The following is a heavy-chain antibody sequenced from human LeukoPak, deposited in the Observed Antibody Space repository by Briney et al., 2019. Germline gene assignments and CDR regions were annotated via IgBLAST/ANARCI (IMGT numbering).Heavy chain of an antibody. CDR1: DFRDYY. J-gene: IGHJ4*02. Sequence: GASVKVSCKTSDFRDYYMNWVRQAPGQGLEWLGCINPKSGDTDYAQKFQGRVTMTRDTFISTAYMELSGLKPDDTAIYFCASGYSGYDLNYWGQGTQVTVSS. D-gene: IGHD5-12*01. V-gene: IGHV1-2*02. CDR3: ASGYSGYDLNY. CDR2: INPKSGDT.